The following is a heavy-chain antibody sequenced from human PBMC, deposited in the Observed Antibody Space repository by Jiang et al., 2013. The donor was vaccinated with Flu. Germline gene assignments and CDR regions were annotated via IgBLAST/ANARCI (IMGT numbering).Heavy chain of an antibody. Sequence: SGAEVKKPGASVKVSCKASGYSFFSYGVSWVRQAPGQGLEWMGWIGAFNGNRNYAQKFQGRVTMTTDTSTSTAHMELRSLRSDDTAVYYCARGFYSYDNTEQSFYDTFDIWGQGTMVTVS. J-gene: IGHJ3*02. CDR2: IGAFNGNR. CDR3: ARGFYSYDNTEQSFYDTFDI. CDR1: GYSFFSYG. V-gene: IGHV1-18*01. D-gene: IGHD2/OR15-2a*01.